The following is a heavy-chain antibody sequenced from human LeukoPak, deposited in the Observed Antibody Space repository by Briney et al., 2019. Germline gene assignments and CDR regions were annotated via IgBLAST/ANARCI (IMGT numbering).Heavy chain of an antibody. J-gene: IGHJ6*02. Sequence: GRSLRLSCAASGFTFSSYGMHSVRQAPGKGLEWVAVIWYDGSNKYYADSVKGRFTISRDNSKNTLYLQMNSPRAEDTAVYYCARDQLGDYRSVNYYYYAMDVWGQGTTVTVSS. D-gene: IGHD3-10*01. CDR1: GFTFSSYG. CDR2: IWYDGSNK. CDR3: ARDQLGDYRSVNYYYYAMDV. V-gene: IGHV3-33*01.